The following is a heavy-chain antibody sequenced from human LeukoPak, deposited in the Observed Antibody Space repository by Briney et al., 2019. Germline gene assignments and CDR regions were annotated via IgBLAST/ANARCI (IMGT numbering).Heavy chain of an antibody. D-gene: IGHD6-13*01. J-gene: IGHJ4*02. CDR3: AKEGQQLVLGGSYYFDY. Sequence: GGSLRLSCAASGFTFSSYSMNWVRQAPGKGLEWVAFIRYDGSNKYYADSVKGRFTISRDNSKNTLYLQMNSLRAEDTAVYYCAKEGQQLVLGGSYYFDYWGQGTLVTVSS. V-gene: IGHV3-30*02. CDR1: GFTFSSYS. CDR2: IRYDGSNK.